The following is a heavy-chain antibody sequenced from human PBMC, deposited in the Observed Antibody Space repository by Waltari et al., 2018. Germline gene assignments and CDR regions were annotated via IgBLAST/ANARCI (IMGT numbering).Heavy chain of an antibody. D-gene: IGHD1-7*01. V-gene: IGHV4-61*02. CDR3: ARETGTTWDY. J-gene: IGHJ4*02. CDR2: IYTSGST. Sequence: QVQLQESGPGLVKPSQTLSLTCPVSGGPISSGSYYWSWIRQPAGKGLEWIGRIYTSGSTNYNPSLKSRVTISVDTSKNQFSLKLSSVTAADTAVYYCARETGTTWDYWGQGTLVTVSS. CDR1: GGPISSGSYY.